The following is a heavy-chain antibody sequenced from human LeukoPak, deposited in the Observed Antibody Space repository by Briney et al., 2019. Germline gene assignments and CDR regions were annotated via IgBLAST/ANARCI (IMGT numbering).Heavy chain of an antibody. CDR2: IYYSGST. D-gene: IGHD6-13*01. CDR3: ARYSIAAAGSHFDY. V-gene: IGHV4-59*08. CDR1: GGSISSYY. J-gene: IGHJ4*02. Sequence: SSETLSLTCTVSGGSISSYYWSWIRQPPGKGLEWIGYIYYSGSTNYNPSLKSRVTISVDTSKNHFSLKLSSVTAADTAVYYCARYSIAAAGSHFDYWGQGALVTVSS.